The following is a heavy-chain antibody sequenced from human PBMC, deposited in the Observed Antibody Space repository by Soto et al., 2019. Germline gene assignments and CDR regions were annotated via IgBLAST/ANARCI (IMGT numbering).Heavy chain of an antibody. CDR3: ARESMVRGVIREYFDY. CDR1: GGSISSGDYY. Sequence: SETLSLTCTVSGGSISSGDYYWSWIRQPPGKGLEWIGYIYYSGSTYYNPSLKSRVTISVDTSKNQFSLKLSSVTAADTAVYYCARESMVRGVIREYFDYWGQGTLVTVSS. J-gene: IGHJ4*02. V-gene: IGHV4-30-4*01. CDR2: IYYSGST. D-gene: IGHD3-10*01.